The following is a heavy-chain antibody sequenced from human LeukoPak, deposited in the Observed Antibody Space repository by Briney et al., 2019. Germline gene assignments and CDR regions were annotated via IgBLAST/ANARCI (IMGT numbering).Heavy chain of an antibody. CDR1: GFIFSSYG. CDR2: ISYDESNK. D-gene: IGHD3-10*01. J-gene: IGHJ4*02. CDR3: VKDRGSGSYPSPLFDN. Sequence: QTGGSLRLSCAASGFIFSSYGMHWVRQAPGKGLEWVAVISYDESNKYYAESVKGRFTISRDNYKNTLYLQMNSLRAEDTAVYYCVKDRGSGSYPSPLFDNWGQGTLVTVSS. V-gene: IGHV3-30*18.